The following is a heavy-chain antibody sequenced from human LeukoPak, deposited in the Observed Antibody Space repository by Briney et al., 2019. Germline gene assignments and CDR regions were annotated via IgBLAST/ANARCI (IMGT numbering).Heavy chain of an antibody. CDR1: GFTVSSNY. CDR2: IYSGGST. J-gene: IGHJ4*02. V-gene: IGHV3-53*01. CDR3: ARAPTYYYDSSGYYWDY. Sequence: PGGSLRLSCAASGFTVSSNYMSWVRQAPGKGLEWVSVIYSGGSTYYADSVKGRFTISRDNSKNTLYLQMNSLRAEDTAVYYCARAPTYYYDSSGYYWDYWGQGTLVTVSS. D-gene: IGHD3-22*01.